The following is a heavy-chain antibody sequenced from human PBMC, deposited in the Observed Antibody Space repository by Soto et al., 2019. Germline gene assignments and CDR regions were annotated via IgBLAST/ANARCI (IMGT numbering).Heavy chain of an antibody. CDR2: ISSSGNT. J-gene: IGHJ4*02. Sequence: SETLSLTCTVSAGSISNFYWSWIRQPPGKGLEWIGYISSSGNTNYNPSLKSRVSISVDTSKNQFSLNLTSVTAADTAVYYCARAPMVLTRSYFDSWGQGTPVTVSS. D-gene: IGHD3-22*01. CDR3: ARAPMVLTRSYFDS. V-gene: IGHV4-59*01. CDR1: AGSISNFY.